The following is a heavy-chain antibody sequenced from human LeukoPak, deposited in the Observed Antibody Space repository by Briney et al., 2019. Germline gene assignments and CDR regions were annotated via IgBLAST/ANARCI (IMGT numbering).Heavy chain of an antibody. D-gene: IGHD4-17*01. V-gene: IGHV3-20*04. Sequence: GGSLRLSCAASGLTLNIFAMNWVRQAPGKGLEWVSGINWDGGSTGYADAAKGRFTIYRDNAKISLYLQMNSLRAEDTALYYCGRWPGDYGGAFDYWGQGTRVTV. CDR1: GLTLNIFA. J-gene: IGHJ4*02. CDR3: GRWPGDYGGAFDY. CDR2: INWDGGST.